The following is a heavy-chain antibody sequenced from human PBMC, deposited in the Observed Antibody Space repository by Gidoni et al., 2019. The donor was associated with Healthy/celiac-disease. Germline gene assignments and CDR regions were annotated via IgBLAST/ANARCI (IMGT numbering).Heavy chain of an antibody. Sequence: EVQLVESGGGLVQPGGSLRLSCAASGFTFSSCSMNWVRQAPGKGLEWVSYISSSSSTIYYADSVKGRFTISRDNAKNSLYLQMNSLRAEDTAVYYCARDRSRGFEGPTGGFDYWGQGTLVTVSS. J-gene: IGHJ4*02. V-gene: IGHV3-48*01. CDR3: ARDRSRGFEGPTGGFDY. D-gene: IGHD7-27*01. CDR1: GFTFSSCS. CDR2: ISSSSSTI.